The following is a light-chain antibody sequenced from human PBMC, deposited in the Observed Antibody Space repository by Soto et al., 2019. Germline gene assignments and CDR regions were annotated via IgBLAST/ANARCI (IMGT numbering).Light chain of an antibody. CDR3: QQVKRSPLT. CDR2: GAS. V-gene: IGKV1-9*01. J-gene: IGKJ4*01. CDR1: EGISSD. Sequence: DIQLTQSPSFLSASLGDRVSITCRASEGISSDFAWYQRKPGKAPRVLISGASTLQSGVPSSFSGSGSGTEFTLTISSLQPEDFSTYYCQQVKRSPLTFGGGTKVEIK.